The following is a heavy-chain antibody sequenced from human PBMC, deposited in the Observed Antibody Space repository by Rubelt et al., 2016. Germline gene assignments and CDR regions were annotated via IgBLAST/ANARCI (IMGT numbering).Heavy chain of an antibody. Sequence: QVKLQESGPGLVKPSETLSLTCTVSGGSISSYYWSWIRQPPGKGLEWIGYIYYSGSTNYNPSLKRRVTISVNTSKNQFSLKLSSGTAADTAVYYCAKAPTQYRNGYFDYWGQGTLVTVSS. CDR2: IYYSGST. V-gene: IGHV4-59*08. D-gene: IGHD5-18*01. J-gene: IGHJ4*02. CDR1: GGSISSYY. CDR3: AKAPTQYRNGYFDY.